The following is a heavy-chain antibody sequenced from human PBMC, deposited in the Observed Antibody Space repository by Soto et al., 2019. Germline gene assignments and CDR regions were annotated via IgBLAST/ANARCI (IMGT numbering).Heavy chain of an antibody. Sequence: VASVKVSCKASGYTFTSYYLHWVRQAPGQGLEWMGIINPSGSTSYAQKFQGRVTMTRDTSTSTVYMELSSLRSEDTAVYYCARGSGYYYWDDYWGQGTLVTVSS. V-gene: IGHV1-46*01. CDR3: ARGSGYYYWDDY. J-gene: IGHJ4*02. CDR2: INPSGST. CDR1: GYTFTSYY. D-gene: IGHD3-22*01.